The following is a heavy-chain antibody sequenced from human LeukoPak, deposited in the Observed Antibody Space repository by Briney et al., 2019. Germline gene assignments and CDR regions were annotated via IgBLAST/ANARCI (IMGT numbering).Heavy chain of an antibody. CDR3: ARARCDTCGYGS. J-gene: IGHJ5*02. D-gene: IGHD3-22*01. CDR2: IYDGGHT. CDR1: GFAVSNNY. Sequence: GGSLRLSCAASGFAVSNNYMSWVRQAPGKGLEWVAVIYDGGHTDYANSVKGRFTISRDSSKNTLYLQMNSLRPEDTAEYYCARARCDTCGYGSWGQGTLVTVSS. V-gene: IGHV3-66*02.